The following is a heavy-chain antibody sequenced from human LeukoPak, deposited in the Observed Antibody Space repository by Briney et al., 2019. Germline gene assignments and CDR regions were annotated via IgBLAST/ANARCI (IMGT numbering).Heavy chain of an antibody. CDR2: ISTSSSYI. V-gene: IGHV3-21*01. CDR3: ARDIYYGSGSNDY. Sequence: GGSLRLSCAASGFTFSSYGMHWVRQAPGKGLEWVSSISTSSSYIYYADSVKGRFTISRDNAKNSLYLQMNSLRAEDTAVYYCARDIYYGSGSNDYWGQGTLVTVSS. D-gene: IGHD3-10*01. CDR1: GFTFSSYG. J-gene: IGHJ4*02.